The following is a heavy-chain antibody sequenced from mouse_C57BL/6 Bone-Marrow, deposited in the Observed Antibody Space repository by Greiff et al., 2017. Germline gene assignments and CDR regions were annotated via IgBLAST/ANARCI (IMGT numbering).Heavy chain of an antibody. CDR2: IYPRSGNT. J-gene: IGHJ3*01. D-gene: IGHD2-4*01. CDR3: ASAFYYDYSWFAY. CDR1: GYTFTSYG. V-gene: IGHV1-81*01. Sequence: QVQLQQSGAELARPGASVKLSCKASGYTFTSYGISWVKQRTGEGLEWIGEIYPRSGNTYYNEKFKGKATLTADKSSSTAYMELRSLTSEDSAVYFCASAFYYDYSWFAYWGQGTLVTVSA.